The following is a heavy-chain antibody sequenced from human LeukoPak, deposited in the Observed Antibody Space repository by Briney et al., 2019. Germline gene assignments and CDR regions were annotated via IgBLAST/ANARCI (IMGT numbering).Heavy chain of an antibody. CDR2: ISPASKTI. CDR1: VITFSDDS. V-gene: IGHV3-48*04. CDR3: AREAEEAFDI. J-gene: IGHJ3*02. D-gene: IGHD1-14*01. Sequence: GGSLRLSCAASVITFSDDSMNWVRQAPGSGLEWVAYISPASKTIKYAASVKGRFTISRDNTKNSLYLQMNSLRAEDTAVYYCAREAEEAFDIWGQGTMVTVSS.